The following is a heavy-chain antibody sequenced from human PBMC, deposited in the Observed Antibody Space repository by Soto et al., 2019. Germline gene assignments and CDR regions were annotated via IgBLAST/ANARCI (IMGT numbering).Heavy chain of an antibody. CDR3: ARDWAGADIVVVPAAISGPNNWFDP. D-gene: IGHD2-2*01. Sequence: ASVKVSCKASGYTFTSYGISWVRQAPGQGLEWMGWISAYNGNAKYAQKFQGRVTITRDTSASTAYMELSSLRSEDTAVYYCARDWAGADIVVVPAAISGPNNWFDPWGQGTLVTVSS. CDR1: GYTFTSYG. V-gene: IGHV1-18*01. J-gene: IGHJ5*02. CDR2: ISAYNGNA.